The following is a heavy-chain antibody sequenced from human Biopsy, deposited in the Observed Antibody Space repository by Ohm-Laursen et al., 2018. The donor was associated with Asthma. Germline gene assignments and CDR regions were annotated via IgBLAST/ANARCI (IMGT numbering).Heavy chain of an antibody. D-gene: IGHD7-27*01. CDR2: IDQSGYT. Sequence: GTLSLTCTVYGGYLTGHYWNWIRQPPGKGLEWIGEIDQSGYTNYNPSLKSRVTISVDTSKNHFSLKLSFVTAADTAVYYCARHWDWGSFFDYWGQGTPVTVSS. CDR3: ARHWDWGSFFDY. J-gene: IGHJ4*02. V-gene: IGHV4-34*01. CDR1: GGYLTGHY.